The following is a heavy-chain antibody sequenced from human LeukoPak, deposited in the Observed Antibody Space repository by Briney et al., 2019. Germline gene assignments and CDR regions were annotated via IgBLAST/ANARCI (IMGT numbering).Heavy chain of an antibody. CDR1: GFTFSSYG. Sequence: PGGSLRLSCAASGFTFSSYGMHWVRQAPGKGLEWVAVISYDGSNKYYADSVKGRFTISRDNSKNTLYVQMNSLRAEDTAVYYCAKDLYEGVTLDYWGQGTLVSVSS. V-gene: IGHV3-30*18. J-gene: IGHJ4*02. CDR3: AKDLYEGVTLDY. D-gene: IGHD3-10*01. CDR2: ISYDGSNK.